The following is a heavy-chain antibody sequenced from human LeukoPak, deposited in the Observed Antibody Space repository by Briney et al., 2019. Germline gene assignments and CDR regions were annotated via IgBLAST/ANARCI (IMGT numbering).Heavy chain of an antibody. CDR2: ISSSSSYI. V-gene: IGHV3-21*01. CDR1: GFTFSSYN. D-gene: IGHD5-18*01. Sequence: GGSLRLSCAASGFTFSSYNMNWVRQAPGKGLEWVSSISSSSSYIYYADSLKGRFTISRDNAKTSLYLQMNSLRAEDTAVYYCARDLSGVAGYTYGRGIDYWGQGTLVTVSS. CDR3: ARDLSGVAGYTYGRGIDY. J-gene: IGHJ4*02.